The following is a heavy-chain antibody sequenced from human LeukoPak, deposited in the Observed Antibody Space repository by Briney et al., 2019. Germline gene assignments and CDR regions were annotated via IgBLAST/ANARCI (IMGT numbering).Heavy chain of an antibody. D-gene: IGHD5-24*01. CDR3: AGRAQRWLQSDYYFDY. J-gene: IGHJ4*02. V-gene: IGHV1-69*04. Sequence: SVKVSCKASGGTFSSYAISWVRQAPGQGLEWMGRIIPILGIANYAQKFQGRVTITADKSTSTAYMELSSLRSEDTDVYYCAGRAQRWLQSDYYFDYWGQGTLVTVSS. CDR1: GGTFSSYA. CDR2: IIPILGIA.